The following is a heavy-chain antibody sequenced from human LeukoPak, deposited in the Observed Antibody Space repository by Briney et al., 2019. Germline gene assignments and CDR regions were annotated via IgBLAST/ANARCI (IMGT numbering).Heavy chain of an antibody. Sequence: SVKVSCKASRGTFSSYAISWVRQAPGQGLEWMGGIIPIFGTANYAQKFQGRVTITADKSTSTAYMELSSLRSEDTAVYYCARRAWKNNWNDAGPDYFDYWGQGTLVTVSS. CDR2: IIPIFGTA. V-gene: IGHV1-69*06. CDR1: RGTFSSYA. J-gene: IGHJ4*02. CDR3: ARRAWKNNWNDAGPDYFDY. D-gene: IGHD1-1*01.